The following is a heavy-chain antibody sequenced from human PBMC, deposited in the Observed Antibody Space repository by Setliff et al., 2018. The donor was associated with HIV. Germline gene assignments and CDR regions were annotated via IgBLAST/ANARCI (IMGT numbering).Heavy chain of an antibody. Sequence: ASVKVSCKASGYTFTNYGINWVRLAPGQGLEWMGWISPYNGYTNYAQKLQDRVTMTTDTSTSTTYMELRSLRSEDTAVYYCARGHYDSSGYLYYFDLWGQGTLVTVSS. CDR3: ARGHYDSSGYLYYFDL. V-gene: IGHV1-18*01. CDR2: ISPYNGYT. J-gene: IGHJ4*02. CDR1: GYTFTNYG. D-gene: IGHD3-22*01.